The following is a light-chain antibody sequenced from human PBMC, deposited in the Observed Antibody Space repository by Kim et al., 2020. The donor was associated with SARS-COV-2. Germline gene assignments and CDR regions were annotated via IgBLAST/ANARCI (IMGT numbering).Light chain of an antibody. J-gene: IGLJ3*02. CDR3: LLFYRGTWV. CDR1: TGAVTTAYW. V-gene: IGLV7-43*01. Sequence: QAGVTQEPSLTVSPGGTVTLTCASSTGAVTTAYWPNWFQQKPGQPSRALIYDTNSRLSWAPGRFSGSLIGGQAALTLSGVQPEDEAEYYCLLFYRGTWVFGGGTQLTVL. CDR2: DTN.